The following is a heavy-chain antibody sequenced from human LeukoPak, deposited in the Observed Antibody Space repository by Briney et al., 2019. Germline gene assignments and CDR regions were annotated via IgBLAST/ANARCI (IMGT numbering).Heavy chain of an antibody. CDR2: IYTSGST. CDR1: GGSISSYY. Sequence: SETLSLTCTVSGGSISSYYWSWIRQPAGKGLEWIGRIYTSGSTNYNPSLKSRVTISVDTSKNQFSLKLSSVTAADTAVYYCARGYYYGSGTPLGYWGQGTLVTVSS. V-gene: IGHV4-4*07. CDR3: ARGYYYGSGTPLGY. D-gene: IGHD3-10*01. J-gene: IGHJ4*02.